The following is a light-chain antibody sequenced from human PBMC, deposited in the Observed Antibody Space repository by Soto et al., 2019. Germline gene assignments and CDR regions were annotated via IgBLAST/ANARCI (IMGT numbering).Light chain of an antibody. J-gene: IGKJ4*01. CDR2: AAS. V-gene: IGKV3-20*01. CDR1: QTVSSNY. CDR3: QQYGRSPPLI. Sequence: EVVLTQSPGTLSLSPGERATLSCRASQTVSSNYLAWYQQTPGQAPRLLIYAASTRATGIPDRFSGSGSGTYFTLTISRLEPEDFAVYYCQQYGRSPPLIFGGGTKVEIK.